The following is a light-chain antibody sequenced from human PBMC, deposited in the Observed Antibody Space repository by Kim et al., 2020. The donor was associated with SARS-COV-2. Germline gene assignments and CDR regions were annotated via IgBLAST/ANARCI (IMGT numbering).Light chain of an antibody. J-gene: IGKJ1*01. Sequence: EIQMFQSPSTLSASIGDTVTISCGASQKLGTNLAWYQQKPGKAPTVLIYRASTLQSGVPQRFSGSGSGADFTLTISGLQPDDVATYYCQQYNSYLWTFGRGTKVDIK. CDR2: RAS. V-gene: IGKV1-5*03. CDR3: QQYNSYLWT. CDR1: QKLGTN.